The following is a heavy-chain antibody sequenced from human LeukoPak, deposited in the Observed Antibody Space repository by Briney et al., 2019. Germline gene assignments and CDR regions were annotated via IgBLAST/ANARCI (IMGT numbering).Heavy chain of an antibody. J-gene: IGHJ3*02. CDR3: ARTYDLGRGLGGDVFEN. CDR1: GFTFTIFG. CDR2: IDARSGIT. Sequence: GGSLRLSCAASGFTFTIFGLNWVRQAPGKGPEWVSCIDARSGITYYADSVQGRFTLSRDNARESVFLQMDSLRVDDTAVYYCARTYDLGRGLGGDVFENGAQGKGVIVSP. V-gene: IGHV3-48*01. D-gene: IGHD3/OR15-3a*01.